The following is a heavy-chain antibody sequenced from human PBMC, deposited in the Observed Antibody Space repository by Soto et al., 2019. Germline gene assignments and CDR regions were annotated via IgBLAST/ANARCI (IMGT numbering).Heavy chain of an antibody. CDR2: IYYSGST. Sequence: PSETLSLTCTVSGGSISSYYWSWIRQPPGKGLEWIGYIYYSGSTNYNPSLKSRVTISVDTSKNQFSLKLSSVTAADTAVYYCAISRNDFWSGYYPLWGQGTLVTVSS. J-gene: IGHJ4*02. CDR1: GGSISSYY. V-gene: IGHV4-59*01. D-gene: IGHD3-3*01. CDR3: AISRNDFWSGYYPL.